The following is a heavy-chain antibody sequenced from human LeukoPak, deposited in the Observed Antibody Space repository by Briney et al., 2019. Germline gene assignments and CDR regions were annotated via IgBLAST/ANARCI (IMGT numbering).Heavy chain of an antibody. CDR3: ARLTTIEVDY. CDR2: VSSSGSTI. V-gene: IGHV3-48*03. D-gene: IGHD5-12*01. Sequence: GGSLRLSCAASGFTFSSYEMNWVRQAPGKGLEWVSYVSSSGSTIYYADSVKGRFTISRDNAKNSLYLQMNSLRAEDTAVYYCARLTTIEVDYWGQGTLVTVSS. CDR1: GFTFSSYE. J-gene: IGHJ4*02.